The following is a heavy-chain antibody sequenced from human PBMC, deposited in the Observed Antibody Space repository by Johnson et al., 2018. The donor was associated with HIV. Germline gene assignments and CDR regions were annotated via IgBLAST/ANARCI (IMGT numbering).Heavy chain of an antibody. CDR2: ISYDGSNK. CDR3: ARGAYYYDSSGGNDAFDI. CDR1: GFTFSSYA. J-gene: IGHJ3*02. D-gene: IGHD3-22*01. Sequence: QVQLVESGGGVVQPGRSLRLSCAASGFTFSSYAMHWVRQAPGKGLEWVAVISYDGSNKYYADSVKGRFTISRDNSKNTLYLQMNSLRAEDTAVYYCARGAYYYDSSGGNDAFDIWGRGTMVTVSS. V-gene: IGHV3-30-3*01.